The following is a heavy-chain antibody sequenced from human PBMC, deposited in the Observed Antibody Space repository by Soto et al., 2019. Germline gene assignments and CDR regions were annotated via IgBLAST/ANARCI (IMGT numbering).Heavy chain of an antibody. Sequence: PSETLSLTCAVSGGSISSGGYYWSWLRQHPGKGLEWIGYTHYSGSTYYNPSLKSRVTILVDTSKNQFSLNLSSVTAADTAVYYCARSNYYDSSAYSFYYYYYGMDVWGQGTTVTVSS. CDR1: GGSISSGGYY. CDR3: ARSNYYDSSAYSFYYYYYGMDV. V-gene: IGHV4-31*11. D-gene: IGHD3-22*01. CDR2: THYSGST. J-gene: IGHJ6*02.